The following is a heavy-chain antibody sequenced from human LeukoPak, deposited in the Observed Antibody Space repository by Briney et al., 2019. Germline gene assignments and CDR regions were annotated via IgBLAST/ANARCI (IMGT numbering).Heavy chain of an antibody. Sequence: GGSLRLSCAASGFTFSSYAMSWVRQAPGKGLEWVSAISGSGGSTYYADSVKGRFTISRDNSKNTLYLQMNSLRAEDTAVYYCAKVTDALMVRGVHFDYWGQGTLVTVSS. CDR1: GFTFSSYA. J-gene: IGHJ4*02. CDR3: AKVTDALMVRGVHFDY. CDR2: ISGSGGST. D-gene: IGHD3-10*01. V-gene: IGHV3-23*01.